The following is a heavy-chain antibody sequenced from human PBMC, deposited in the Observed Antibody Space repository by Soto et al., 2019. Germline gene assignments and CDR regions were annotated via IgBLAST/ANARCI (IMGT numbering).Heavy chain of an antibody. CDR1: GGSMRSGIVC. D-gene: IGHD4-17*01. V-gene: IGHV4-30-4*01. CDR3: ATMGTPVTGLYYFDQ. Sequence: PSQTQSLTCTVSGGSMRSGIVCWSWIRQPPGKGLECIGFTSYSGTTYYNTSLWSRVSMSVDTSKNQFSLHVNSVTAADTAVYYCATMGTPVTGLYYFDQWGQGTLVTVSS. CDR2: TSYSGTT. J-gene: IGHJ4*02.